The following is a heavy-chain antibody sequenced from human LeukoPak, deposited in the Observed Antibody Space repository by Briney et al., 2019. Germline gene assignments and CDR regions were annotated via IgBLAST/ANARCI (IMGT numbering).Heavy chain of an antibody. V-gene: IGHV3-30*02. J-gene: IGHJ4*02. CDR2: VRYDGSDK. CDR1: GFTFSRSG. Sequence: PGGSLRLSCAASGFTFSRSGMHWVRQAPGQGLEWVTFVRYDGSDKYYADSVKGRFTISRDNSKNTLYLQMNSLRAEDTAVYYCARGRYCSSTSCYWIDYWGQGTLVTVSS. D-gene: IGHD2-2*01. CDR3: ARGRYCSSTSCYWIDY.